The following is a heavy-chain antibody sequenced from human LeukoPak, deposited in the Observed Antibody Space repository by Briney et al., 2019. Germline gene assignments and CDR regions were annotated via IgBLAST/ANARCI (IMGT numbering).Heavy chain of an antibody. J-gene: IGHJ6*02. CDR1: GFTFSSYG. V-gene: IGHV3-30*18. CDR2: ISYDGSNK. CDR3: AKEGPYYDSSGSYLYYYGMDV. D-gene: IGHD3-22*01. Sequence: GGSLRLSCAASGFTFSSYGTHWVRQAPGKGLEWVSFISYDGSNKYYADSVKGRFTISRDNSKDTLYLQMNSLRAGDTALYYCAKEGPYYDSSGSYLYYYGMDVWGQGTTVTVSS.